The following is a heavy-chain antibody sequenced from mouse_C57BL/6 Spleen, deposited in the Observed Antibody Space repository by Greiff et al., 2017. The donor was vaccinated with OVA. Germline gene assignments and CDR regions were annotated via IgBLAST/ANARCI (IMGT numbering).Heavy chain of an antibody. D-gene: IGHD4-1*01. CDR1: GYTFTSYW. CDR3: ARMGGDY. J-gene: IGHJ3*01. V-gene: IGHV1-69*01. CDR2: IDPSDSYT. Sequence: VKLQQPGAELVMPGASVKLSCKASGYTFTSYWMHWVKQRPGQGLEWIGEIDPSDSYTNYNQKFKGKSTLTVDKSSSTAYMQLSSLTSEDSAVYYCARMGGDYWGQGTLVTVSA.